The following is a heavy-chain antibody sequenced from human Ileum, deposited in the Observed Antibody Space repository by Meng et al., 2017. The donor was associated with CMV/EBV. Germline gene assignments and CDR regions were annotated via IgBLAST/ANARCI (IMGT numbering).Heavy chain of an antibody. CDR3: ARGRVAGV. D-gene: IGHD6-19*01. Sequence: QVQLQPWGPGLLKPSETLSLTCAVYGGSFSVYYWSWIRQPPGKGLEWIAEINHSGSTNYNPSLKSRVTISVDTSKNQFSLKLSSVTAADTAVYYCARGRVAGVWGQGTLVTVSS. J-gene: IGHJ4*02. CDR1: GGSFSVYY. V-gene: IGHV4-34*01. CDR2: INHSGST.